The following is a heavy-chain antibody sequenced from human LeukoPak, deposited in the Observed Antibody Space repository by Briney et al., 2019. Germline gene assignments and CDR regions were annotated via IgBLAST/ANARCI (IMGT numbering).Heavy chain of an antibody. CDR1: EYTFTGYY. V-gene: IGHV1-2*02. J-gene: IGHJ4*02. CDR3: ARGNHYGSGSYRWIGYY. CDR2: INPNSGGT. D-gene: IGHD3-10*01. Sequence: GASVKVSCKASEYTFTGYYIHWVRQAPGQGLGWRGWINPNSGGTNYAQKFQGRVTMTRDTSISTAYMELSRLISDDTAVYYCARGNHYGSGSYRWIGYYWGQGTLVTVSS.